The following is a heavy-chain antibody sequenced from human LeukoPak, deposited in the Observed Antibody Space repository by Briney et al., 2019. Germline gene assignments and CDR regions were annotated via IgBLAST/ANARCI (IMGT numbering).Heavy chain of an antibody. CDR1: GYTFINYG. D-gene: IGHD3-22*01. Sequence: ASVKVSCKASGYTFINYGISWVRQAPGQGLEWMGWISVYNGNTNYAQKLQGRVTMTADTSTSTAYMELRSLRSDDTAVYYCAREGYYDSSGYHKHWGQGTLVTVSS. CDR2: ISVYNGNT. V-gene: IGHV1-18*01. J-gene: IGHJ4*02. CDR3: AREGYYDSSGYHKH.